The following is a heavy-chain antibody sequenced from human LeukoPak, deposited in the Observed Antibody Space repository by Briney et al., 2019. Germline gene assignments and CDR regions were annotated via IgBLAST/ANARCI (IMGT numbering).Heavy chain of an antibody. V-gene: IGHV3-23*01. Sequence: GGSLRLSCAASGFTFSSYAMSWVRQAPGKGLEWVSAISGSGGSTYYAGSVKGRFTISRDNSKSTLYLQMNSLRPEDTAVYYCAKGQGAIVVVASPDFWGHGTLVTVSS. CDR1: GFTFSSYA. J-gene: IGHJ4*01. CDR2: ISGSGGST. CDR3: AKGQGAIVVVASPDF. D-gene: IGHD2-2*01.